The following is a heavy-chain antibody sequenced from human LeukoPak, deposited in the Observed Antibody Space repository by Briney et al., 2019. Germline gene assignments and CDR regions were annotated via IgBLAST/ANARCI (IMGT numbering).Heavy chain of an antibody. CDR3: AKGTYYDFWSGYFPAEYFQH. Sequence: GGSLRLSCAASGFTFSSYGMHWVRQAPGKGLEWVAVISYDGSNKYYADSVKGRFTISRDNSKNTLYLQMNSLRAEDTAVYYRAKGTYYDFWSGYFPAEYFQHWGQGTLVTVSS. V-gene: IGHV3-30*18. CDR1: GFTFSSYG. D-gene: IGHD3-3*01. J-gene: IGHJ1*01. CDR2: ISYDGSNK.